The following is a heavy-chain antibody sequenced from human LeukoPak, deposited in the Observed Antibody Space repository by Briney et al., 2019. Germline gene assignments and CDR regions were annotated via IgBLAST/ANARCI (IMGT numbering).Heavy chain of an antibody. CDR2: IDHSGST. D-gene: IGHD5-12*01. Sequence: SETLSLTCAVYGGSFSGYYWSWIRQPPGKGLEWIGEIDHSGSTNHNPSLKSRVTISVDTSKNQFSLKLSSVTAADTAVYYCARGGSGYTITYYYYYYMDVWGKGTTVTVSS. J-gene: IGHJ6*03. CDR3: ARGGSGYTITYYYYYYMDV. CDR1: GGSFSGYY. V-gene: IGHV4-34*01.